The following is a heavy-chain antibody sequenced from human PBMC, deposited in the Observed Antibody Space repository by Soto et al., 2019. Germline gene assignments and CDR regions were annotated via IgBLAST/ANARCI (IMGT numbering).Heavy chain of an antibody. CDR1: GGTFSSYA. CDR2: IIPILATP. V-gene: IGHV1-69*01. J-gene: IGHJ6*02. D-gene: IGHD2-2*01. CDR3: ARESSSPNYYFYGMDV. Sequence: QVQLVQSGAEVKKPGSSVKVSCKASGGTFSSYAVSWVRQAPGQGLEWMGVIIPILATPKYAQKFQGRVTITADESTTTAYMELSSLRPHDTAVYYCARESSSPNYYFYGMDVWGHGTTVIVSS.